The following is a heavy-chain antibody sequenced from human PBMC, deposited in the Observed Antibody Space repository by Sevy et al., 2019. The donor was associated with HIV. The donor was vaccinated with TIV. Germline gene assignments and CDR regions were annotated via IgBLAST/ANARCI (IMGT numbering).Heavy chain of an antibody. J-gene: IGHJ4*02. Sequence: QLGGPLRLSCAASGFTFSIYTMSWFRQAPGKGLEWFSTFCFGGSKIYYADSVKGRFTISRDKSRNTVYLQMNSLRADDTAVYYCAREGCTQAHDYWGQGTLVTVSS. D-gene: IGHD2-8*01. CDR1: GFTFSIYT. CDR3: AREGCTQAHDY. CDR2: FCFGGSKI. V-gene: IGHV3-23*01.